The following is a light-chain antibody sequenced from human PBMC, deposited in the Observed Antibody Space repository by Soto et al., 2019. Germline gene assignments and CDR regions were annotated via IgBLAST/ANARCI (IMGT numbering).Light chain of an antibody. CDR2: DVS. CDR1: SSDVGGYNY. Sequence: QSALTQPRSVSGSPGQSVTISCTGTSSDVGGYNYVSWYQQRPGKAPKLRIYDVSKRPSGVPDRFSGSKSGNTASLTISGLQAEDEAAYYCCAYAGSYPWVFGGGTKLTVL. V-gene: IGLV2-11*01. CDR3: CAYAGSYPWV. J-gene: IGLJ3*02.